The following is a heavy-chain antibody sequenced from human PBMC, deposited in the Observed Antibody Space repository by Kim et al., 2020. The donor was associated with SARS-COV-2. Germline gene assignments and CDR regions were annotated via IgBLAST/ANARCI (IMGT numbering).Heavy chain of an antibody. Sequence: QGRVTITADESTSTAYMELSSLRSEDTAVYYCARSAYCGGDCYSAEYFQHWGQGTLVTVSS. D-gene: IGHD2-21*01. CDR3: ARSAYCGGDCYSAEYFQH. J-gene: IGHJ1*01. V-gene: IGHV1-69*01.